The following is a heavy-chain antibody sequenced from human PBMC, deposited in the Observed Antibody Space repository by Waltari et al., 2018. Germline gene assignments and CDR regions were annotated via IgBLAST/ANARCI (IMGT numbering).Heavy chain of an antibody. D-gene: IGHD4-17*01. CDR1: GGTFSSYA. CDR3: ARDTTVTTFRYFDY. J-gene: IGHJ4*02. Sequence: QVQLVQSGAEGKKPGSSAKVSCKAAGGTFSSYAISWVRQAPGQGLEWMGGIIPILGIANYAQKFQGRVTITADESTSTAYMELSSLRSEDTAVYYCARDTTVTTFRYFDYWGQGTLVTVSS. CDR2: IIPILGIA. V-gene: IGHV1-69*04.